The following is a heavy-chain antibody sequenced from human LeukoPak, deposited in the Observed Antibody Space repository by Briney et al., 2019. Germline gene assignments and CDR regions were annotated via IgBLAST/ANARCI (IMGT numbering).Heavy chain of an antibody. V-gene: IGHV4-38-2*02. D-gene: IGHD1-1*01. CDR2: IYHSGST. J-gene: IGHJ5*02. CDR3: ARHAVEAASRWFDP. Sequence: SETLSLTCTVSGYSISSGYYWGWIRQPPGKGLEWIGSIYHSGSTYYNPSLKSRVTMSVDTSKKQFSLKLSSVTAADTAVYYCARHAVEAASRWFDPWGQGTLVTVSS. CDR1: GYSISSGYY.